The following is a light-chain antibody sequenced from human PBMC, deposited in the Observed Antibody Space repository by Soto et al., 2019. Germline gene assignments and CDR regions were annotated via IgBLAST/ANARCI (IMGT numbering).Light chain of an antibody. J-gene: IGLJ2*01. Sequence: QPVLTQPPSVSAAPGQTVTISCSGSSSNIGKNYVSWYQQLPGTAPKLLIYDNNKRPSGIPDRFSGSRSGTSATLAITGLQTGDGADYYCGTWDSSLSAGRFGGGTKLTVL. CDR1: SSNIGKNY. CDR2: DNN. V-gene: IGLV1-51*01. CDR3: GTWDSSLSAGR.